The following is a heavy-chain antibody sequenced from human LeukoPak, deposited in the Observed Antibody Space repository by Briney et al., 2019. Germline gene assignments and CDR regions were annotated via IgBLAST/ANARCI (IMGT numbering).Heavy chain of an antibody. D-gene: IGHD3-9*01. Sequence: GASVKVSCKASGYTFTGYYMHWVRQAPGQGLEWMGWINPNSGGTNYAQKFQGRVTTTRDTSISTAYMELSRLRSDDTAVYYCAAGILTGSPTRPFDYWGQGTLVTVSS. J-gene: IGHJ4*02. V-gene: IGHV1-2*02. CDR1: GYTFTGYY. CDR2: INPNSGGT. CDR3: AAGILTGSPTRPFDY.